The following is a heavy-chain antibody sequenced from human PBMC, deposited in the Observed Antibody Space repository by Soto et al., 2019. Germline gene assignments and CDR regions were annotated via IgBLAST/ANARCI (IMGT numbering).Heavy chain of an antibody. CDR2: ISGSGGST. J-gene: IGHJ4*02. D-gene: IGHD3-16*01. CDR3: AKEVVGVWGSYDPDY. Sequence: KGLEWVSAISGSGGSTYYADSVKGRFTISRDNSKNTLYLQMNSLRAEDTAVYYCAKEVVGVWGSYDPDYWGQGTLVTVS. V-gene: IGHV3-23*01.